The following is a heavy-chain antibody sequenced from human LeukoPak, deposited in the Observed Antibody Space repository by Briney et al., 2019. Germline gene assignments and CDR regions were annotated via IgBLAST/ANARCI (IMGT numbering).Heavy chain of an antibody. CDR1: GGSISSSSFY. Sequence: SETLSLTCTVAGGSISSSSFYWGWFRQPPGKGPEWVGSFYYGESTNYNPSLTSRVTISVDTSKNQFSLRLSSVTAADTAMYYCATHPRANSGYDLSDFWGQGTLVTVSS. D-gene: IGHD5-12*01. CDR2: FYYGEST. V-gene: IGHV4-39*01. J-gene: IGHJ4*02. CDR3: ATHPRANSGYDLSDF.